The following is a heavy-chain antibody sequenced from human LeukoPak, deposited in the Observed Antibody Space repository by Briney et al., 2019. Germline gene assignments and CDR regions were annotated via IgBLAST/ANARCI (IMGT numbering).Heavy chain of an antibody. CDR2: ISNNGGYT. Sequence: GGSLRLSCAASGFTFSSSAMSWVRQAPGKGLEWVSAISNNGGYTYYADSVQGWFTISRDNSKSTLCLQMNSLRAEDTAVYYCARDTAGNDYWGQGTLVTVSS. D-gene: IGHD6-13*01. CDR3: ARDTAGNDY. CDR1: GFTFSSSA. J-gene: IGHJ4*02. V-gene: IGHV3-23*01.